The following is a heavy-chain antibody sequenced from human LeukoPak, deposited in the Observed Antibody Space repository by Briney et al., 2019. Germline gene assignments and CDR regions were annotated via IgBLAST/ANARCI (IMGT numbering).Heavy chain of an antibody. V-gene: IGHV1-2*02. D-gene: IGHD3-10*01. Sequence: GASVKVSCKASGYTFTGFYIHWVRQAPGQGPEWMGWINPNIGSTNYAQKFRGRVSLTRDTSTSTAYMELNSLRSDDTAVYYCARCGSGTDLYDYYFMDVWGKGTTVTVSS. CDR2: INPNIGST. CDR1: GYTFTGFY. J-gene: IGHJ6*03. CDR3: ARCGSGTDLYDYYFMDV.